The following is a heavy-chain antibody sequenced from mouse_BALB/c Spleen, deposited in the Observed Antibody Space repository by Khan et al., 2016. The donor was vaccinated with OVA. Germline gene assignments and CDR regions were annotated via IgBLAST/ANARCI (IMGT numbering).Heavy chain of an antibody. V-gene: IGHV3-2*02. CDR3: ARIYGGDFDY. Sequence: EVQLQESGPGLVKPSQSLSLTCTVTGYSITSDYAWNWIRQFPGYKLEWMGYISYSGNTKYNPSLKSRISITRDTSKNQFFLQLNSVTTEDTATYYCARIYGGDFDYWGQGTTLTVSS. CDR1: GYSITSDYA. J-gene: IGHJ2*01. D-gene: IGHD1-1*01. CDR2: ISYSGNT.